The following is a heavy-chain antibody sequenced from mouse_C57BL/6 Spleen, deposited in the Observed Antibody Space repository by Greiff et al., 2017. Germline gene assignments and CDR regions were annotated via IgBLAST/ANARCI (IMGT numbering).Heavy chain of an antibody. CDR2: ISSGSSTI. J-gene: IGHJ2*01. CDR3: ASIYDGYPYYFDY. Sequence: DVKLVESGGGLVKPGGSLKLSCAASGFTFSDYGMHWVRQAPEKGLEWVAYISSGSSTIYYADTVKGRFTISRDNAKNTLFLQMTSLRSEDTAMYYCASIYDGYPYYFDYWGQGTTLTVSS. D-gene: IGHD2-3*01. CDR1: GFTFSDYG. V-gene: IGHV5-17*01.